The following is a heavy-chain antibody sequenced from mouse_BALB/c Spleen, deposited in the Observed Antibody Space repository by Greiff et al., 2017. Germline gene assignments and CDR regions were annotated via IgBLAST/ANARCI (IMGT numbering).Heavy chain of an antibody. V-gene: IGHV8-12*01. CDR2: IYWDDDK. CDR3: ARGLLREALDA. Sequence: QVTLKVSGPGILQPSQTLSLTCSFSGFSLSTSGMGVSWIRQPSGKGLEWLAHIYWDDDKRYNPSLKSRLTISKDTSTNQVFLKITSVDTADTATYYSARGLLREALDAWGQGNSDTASS. J-gene: IGHJ4*01. CDR1: GFSLSTSGMG. D-gene: IGHD1-1*01.